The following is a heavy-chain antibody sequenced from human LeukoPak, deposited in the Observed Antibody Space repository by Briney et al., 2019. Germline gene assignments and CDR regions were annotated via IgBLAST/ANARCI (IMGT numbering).Heavy chain of an antibody. V-gene: IGHV1-3*01. CDR1: GYTFTSYA. CDR2: INAGNGNT. J-gene: IGHJ4*02. Sequence: GASVKASCKASGYTFTSYAMHWVRQAPGQRLEWMGWINAGNGNTKYSQKFQGRVTITRDTSASTAYMELSSLRSEDTAVYYCARDPHGSGSYPSFDYWGQGTLVTVSS. D-gene: IGHD3-10*01. CDR3: ARDPHGSGSYPSFDY.